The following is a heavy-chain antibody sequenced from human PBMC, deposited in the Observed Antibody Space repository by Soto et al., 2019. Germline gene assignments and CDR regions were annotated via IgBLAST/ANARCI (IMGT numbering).Heavy chain of an antibody. Sequence: GGSLRLSCAASGFTFSSYWMSWVRQAPGKGLEWVANIKQDGSEKYYVDSVKGRFTISRDNAKNSLYLQMNSLRAEDTAVYYCARDSHRWIQFIPEYYFDYWGQGTLVTVSS. D-gene: IGHD5-18*01. CDR1: GFTFSSYW. CDR3: ARDSHRWIQFIPEYYFDY. J-gene: IGHJ4*02. CDR2: IKQDGSEK. V-gene: IGHV3-7*05.